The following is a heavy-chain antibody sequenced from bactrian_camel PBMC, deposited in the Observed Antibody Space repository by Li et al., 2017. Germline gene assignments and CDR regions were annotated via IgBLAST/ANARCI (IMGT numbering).Heavy chain of an antibody. CDR1: GHTYDSYC. CDR2: IDSDGMV. Sequence: HVQLVESGGGSVQAGGSLRLSCAVSGHTYDSYCMGWFRQPPGKEREGVATIDSDGMVRYADSVKGRFTISKDNAKNTLYLQMNSLKPEDTAMYYSAADSSDGNWYCEYEYKYWGQGTQVTVS. V-gene: IGHV3S55*01. D-gene: IGHD6*01. CDR3: AADSSDGNWYCEYEYKY. J-gene: IGHJ4*01.